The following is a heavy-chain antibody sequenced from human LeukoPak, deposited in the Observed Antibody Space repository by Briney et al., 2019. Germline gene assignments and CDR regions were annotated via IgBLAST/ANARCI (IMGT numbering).Heavy chain of an antibody. CDR1: GYSFTNFW. J-gene: IGHJ4*02. CDR2: IHPTDSDT. Sequence: GESLKISCQGSGYSFTNFWIGWVRQMPGKGLEWLGIIHPTDSDTRYNPSFQGQVTISADKSISTAYLQWSSLKASDTAMYYCARSFYDSTGNFDYWGQGTLVTVSS. CDR3: ARSFYDSTGNFDY. D-gene: IGHD3-22*01. V-gene: IGHV5-51*01.